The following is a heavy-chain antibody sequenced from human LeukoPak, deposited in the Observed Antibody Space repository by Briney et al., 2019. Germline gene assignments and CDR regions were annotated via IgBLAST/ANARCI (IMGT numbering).Heavy chain of an antibody. CDR3: ARHAGNYDFWSGYSYWFDP. CDR1: GGSFSGYY. J-gene: IGHJ5*02. Sequence: SETLSLTCAVYGGSFSGYYWSWIRQPPGKGLEWIGEINHSGSTNYNPSLKSRVTISVDTSKNQFSLKLSSVTAADTAVYYCARHAGNYDFWSGYSYWFDPWGQGTLVTVSS. CDR2: INHSGST. V-gene: IGHV4-34*01. D-gene: IGHD3-3*01.